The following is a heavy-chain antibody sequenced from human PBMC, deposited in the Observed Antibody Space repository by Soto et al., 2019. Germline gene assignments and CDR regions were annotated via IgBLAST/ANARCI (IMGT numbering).Heavy chain of an antibody. CDR1: GFTFSKYR. J-gene: IGHJ5*02. D-gene: IGHD3-10*01. V-gene: IGHV3-21*06. Sequence: PGGSLRLSCAASGFTFSKYRMNWVRQAPGKGLEWVSYISSSSSSKFYADSVKDRFTISRDNAKSLLYLQMNSLRAEDTAVYYCAREGGSYNWFDPWGQGTLVTVSS. CDR2: ISSSSSSK. CDR3: AREGGSYNWFDP.